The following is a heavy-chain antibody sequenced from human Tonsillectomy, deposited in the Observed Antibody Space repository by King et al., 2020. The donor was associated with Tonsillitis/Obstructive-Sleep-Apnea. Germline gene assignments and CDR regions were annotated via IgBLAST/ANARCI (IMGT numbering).Heavy chain of an antibody. CDR3: ARGVGEQWLVRYNWFDP. CDR1: GYTFTSYA. D-gene: IGHD6-19*01. V-gene: IGHV1-3*01. CDR2: INAGNGNT. J-gene: IGHJ5*02. Sequence: QLVQSGAEVKKPGASVKVSCKASGYTFTSYAMHWVRQAPGQRLEWMGWINAGNGNTKYSQKFQGRVTITRDTSASTAYMELSSLRSEDTAVYYCARGVGEQWLVRYNWFDPWGQGTLVTVSS.